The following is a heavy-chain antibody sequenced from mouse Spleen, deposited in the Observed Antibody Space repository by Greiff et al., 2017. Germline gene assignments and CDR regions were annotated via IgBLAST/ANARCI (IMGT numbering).Heavy chain of an antibody. Sequence: QVQLQQSGPGLVAPSQSLSITCTVSGLSLTSYGVHWVRQPPGKGLEWLGVIWAGGSTNYNSALMSRLSISKDNSKSQVFLKMNSLQTDDTAMYYCARGPKYGNQGYFDYWGQGTTLTVSS. D-gene: IGHD2-10*02. CDR3: ARGPKYGNQGYFDY. V-gene: IGHV2-9*02. J-gene: IGHJ2*01. CDR2: IWAGGST. CDR1: GLSLTSYG.